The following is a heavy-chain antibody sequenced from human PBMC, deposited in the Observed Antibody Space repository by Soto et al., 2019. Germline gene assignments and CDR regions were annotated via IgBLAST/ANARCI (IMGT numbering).Heavy chain of an antibody. Sequence: QVQLVESGGGVVQPGRSLRLSCAASGFTFSSYAMHWVRQAPGKGLEWVAVISYDGSNKYYADSVKGRFTISRDNSKHPLYLYLQMNSLRAEDTAVYYCARDRVSGSGSHKGYYYYYYGMDVWGQGTTVTVSS. V-gene: IGHV3-30-3*01. CDR1: GFTFSSYA. CDR2: ISYDGSNK. J-gene: IGHJ6*02. CDR3: ARDRVSGSGSHKGYYYYYYGMDV. D-gene: IGHD3-10*01.